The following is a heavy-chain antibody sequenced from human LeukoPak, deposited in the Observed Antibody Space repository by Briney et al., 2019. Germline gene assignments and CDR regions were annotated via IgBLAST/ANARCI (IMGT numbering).Heavy chain of an antibody. V-gene: IGHV3-74*01. CDR2: ISSGVIST. D-gene: IGHD3-10*01. CDR3: AKDLYGSGDY. CDR1: GFSFSNYW. Sequence: GGSLRLSCAASGFSFSNYWIHWVRQAPGKGLVWVSRISSGVISTNYADPVKGRFTISRDNAKNSLYLQMNSLRAEDTALYYCAKDLYGSGDYWGQGTLVTVSS. J-gene: IGHJ4*02.